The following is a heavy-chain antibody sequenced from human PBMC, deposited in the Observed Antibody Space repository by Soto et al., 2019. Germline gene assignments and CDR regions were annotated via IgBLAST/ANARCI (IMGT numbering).Heavy chain of an antibody. V-gene: IGHV1-18*01. J-gene: IGHJ5*02. CDR1: GYTFTSYG. Sequence: ASVKVSCKASGYTFTSYGISWARQAPGQGLEWMGWISAYNGNTNYAQKLQGRVTMTTDTSTSTAYMELRSLRSDDTAVYYCARDQSSSWRLENWFDPWGQGTLVTVSS. D-gene: IGHD6-13*01. CDR2: ISAYNGNT. CDR3: ARDQSSSWRLENWFDP.